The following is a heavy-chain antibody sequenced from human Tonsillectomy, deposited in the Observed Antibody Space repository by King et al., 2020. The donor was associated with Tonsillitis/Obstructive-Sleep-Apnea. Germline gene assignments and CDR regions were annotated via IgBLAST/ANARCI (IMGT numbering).Heavy chain of an antibody. V-gene: IGHV2-26*01. D-gene: IGHD3-10*01. CDR1: GFSLSNARMS. CDR3: APAQDWGFGLYGMDV. Sequence: LTLKESGPVLVKPTETLTLTCTVSGFSLSNARMSVSWIRQPPGKALEWLAHVFSNDEKSYRTSLKSRVTISKDTSKSQVVLTMTNMDPVDTATYYCAPAQDWGFGLYGMDVWGQGTTVTVSS. J-gene: IGHJ6*02. CDR2: VFSNDEK.